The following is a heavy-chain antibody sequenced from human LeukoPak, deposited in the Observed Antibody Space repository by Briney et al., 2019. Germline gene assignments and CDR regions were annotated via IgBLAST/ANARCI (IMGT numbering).Heavy chain of an antibody. CDR1: GFTSSTYA. D-gene: IGHD3-10*02. CDR3: ARHLFGELLYYYGMDV. Sequence: PGGSLRLSCAASGFTSSTYAMSWVRQAPGKGLEWVSAIGGSGYRTYYADSVKGRFTISRDNSKNTLYLQMNSLRAEDTAGYYCARHLFGELLYYYGMDVWGQGTTVTVSS. J-gene: IGHJ6*02. V-gene: IGHV3-23*01. CDR2: IGGSGYRT.